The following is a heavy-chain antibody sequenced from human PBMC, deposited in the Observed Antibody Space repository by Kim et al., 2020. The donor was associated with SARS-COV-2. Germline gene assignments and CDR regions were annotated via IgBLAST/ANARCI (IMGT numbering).Heavy chain of an antibody. D-gene: IGHD6-6*01. J-gene: IGHJ4*02. CDR3: ARDRQSSSNFDY. V-gene: IGHV3-21*01. Sequence: YYAGSVKGRFTITRDTGKNSRYLQRNRRRAEDTAVDYCARDRQSSSNFDYWGQGTLVTVSS.